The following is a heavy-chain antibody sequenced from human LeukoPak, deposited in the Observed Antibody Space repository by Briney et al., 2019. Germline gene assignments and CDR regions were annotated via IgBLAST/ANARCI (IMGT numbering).Heavy chain of an antibody. V-gene: IGHV1-2*02. CDR1: GYSFTGYY. Sequence: ALVKVSCKASGYSFTGYYMHWVRQAPGQGLEWMGWINPYSGGTNYAQKFQGRVTMTRDTSISTAYMELSRLRSDDTAVYYCARDAATRPKTYYYDSSGYDYWGQGTLVTVSS. J-gene: IGHJ4*02. CDR3: ARDAATRPKTYYYDSSGYDY. CDR2: INPYSGGT. D-gene: IGHD3-22*01.